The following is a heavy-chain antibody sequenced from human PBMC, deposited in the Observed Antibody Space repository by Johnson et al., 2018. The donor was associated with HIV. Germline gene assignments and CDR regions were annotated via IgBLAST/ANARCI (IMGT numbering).Heavy chain of an antibody. CDR2: ISYDGSNK. CDR1: GFTFSSYT. D-gene: IGHD1-1*01. Sequence: QVQLVESGGGVVQPGRSLRLSCAASGFTFSSYTMHWVRQAPGKGLEWVAVISYDGSNKYYADSVKGRFTISRDNSKNTLYLQMNSLRAEDTAVYYCAREGGNNWNDIAFDIWGRGTMVTVSS. J-gene: IGHJ3*02. V-gene: IGHV3-30*04. CDR3: AREGGNNWNDIAFDI.